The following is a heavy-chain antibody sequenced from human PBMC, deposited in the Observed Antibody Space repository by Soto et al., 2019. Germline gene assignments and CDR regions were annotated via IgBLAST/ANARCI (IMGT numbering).Heavy chain of an antibody. Sequence: GESLKISCAASGFTVSSNYMSWVRQAPGKGLEWVSVIYSGGSTYYADSVKGRFTISRHNSKNTLYLQMNSLRAEDTAVYYCARDNKVGFYYGMDVWGQGTTVTVSS. CDR3: ARDNKVGFYYGMDV. J-gene: IGHJ6*02. CDR1: GFTVSSNY. CDR2: IYSGGST. D-gene: IGHD3-16*01. V-gene: IGHV3-53*04.